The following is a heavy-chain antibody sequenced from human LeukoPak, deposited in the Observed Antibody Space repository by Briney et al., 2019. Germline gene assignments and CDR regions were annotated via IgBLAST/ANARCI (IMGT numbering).Heavy chain of an antibody. Sequence: PSETLSLTCTVSGGSISSSSYYWGWIRQPPGKGLEWIGSIYYSGSTYYNPSLKSRVTISVDTSKNQFSLKLSSVTAADTAVYYCARILGSPITIFGVVPFRFRWFDPWGQGTLVTVSS. CDR3: ARILGSPITIFGVVPFRFRWFDP. CDR1: GGSISSSSYY. CDR2: IYYSGST. V-gene: IGHV4-39*07. J-gene: IGHJ5*02. D-gene: IGHD3-3*01.